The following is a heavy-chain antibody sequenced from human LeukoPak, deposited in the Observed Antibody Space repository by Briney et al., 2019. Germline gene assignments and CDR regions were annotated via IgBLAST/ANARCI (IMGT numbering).Heavy chain of an antibody. J-gene: IGHJ4*02. CDR3: ARFYYDSSGYYGIDY. V-gene: IGHV1-2*02. Sequence: RASVKVSCKASGYTFTGYYMHWVRQAPGQGLEWMGWINPNSGGTNYAQKFQGRVTMTRDTSISTAYMELSRLRSDDTAVYYCARFYYDSSGYYGIDYWGQGTLVTVSS. CDR1: GYTFTGYY. CDR2: INPNSGGT. D-gene: IGHD3-22*01.